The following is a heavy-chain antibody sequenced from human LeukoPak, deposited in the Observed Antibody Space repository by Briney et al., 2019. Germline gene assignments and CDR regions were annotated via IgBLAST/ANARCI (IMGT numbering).Heavy chain of an antibody. V-gene: IGHV3-53*01. Sequence: GGSLRLSCAASGFTVSANYMSWVRQAPGKGLEWVSIIYSGGSTYYADSVKGRFTISRDNSENKLYLQMNSLRAEDTAVYYCARGVAQQLVRWFDYWGQGTLLTVSS. D-gene: IGHD6-13*01. CDR1: GFTVSANY. CDR3: ARGVAQQLVRWFDY. CDR2: IYSGGST. J-gene: IGHJ4*02.